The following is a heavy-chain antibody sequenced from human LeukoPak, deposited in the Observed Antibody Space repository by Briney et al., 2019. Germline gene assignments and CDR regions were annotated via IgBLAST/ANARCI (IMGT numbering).Heavy chain of an antibody. CDR3: AQGYLSGWYPS. J-gene: IGHJ5*02. CDR2: ISVDGKTA. Sequence: GGSLRLSCVVSGFSVSNSGMSWVRQAPGKGLDWISAISVDGKTAYYADSVKGRFIISRDNSKNTLYQHLSGLRAEDTAVYYCAQGYLSGWYPSWGQGSMVSVSS. V-gene: IGHV3-23*01. CDR1: GFSVSNSG. D-gene: IGHD6-19*01.